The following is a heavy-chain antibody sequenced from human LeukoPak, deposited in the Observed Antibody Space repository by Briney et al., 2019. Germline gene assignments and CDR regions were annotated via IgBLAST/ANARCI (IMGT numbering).Heavy chain of an antibody. CDR2: MNEYSTTI. CDR3: ARGGVNPVDH. CDR1: GFPFNSFW. V-gene: IGHV3-74*01. J-gene: IGHJ4*02. D-gene: IGHD1-14*01. Sequence: GGSLRLSCAASGFPFNSFWMHWVCQALGKGLVWVSDMNEYSTTIRYADSVKGRFTISRDNAKSILYLQMNNLRAEDTAMYFCARGGVNPVDHWGQGTLVTVSS.